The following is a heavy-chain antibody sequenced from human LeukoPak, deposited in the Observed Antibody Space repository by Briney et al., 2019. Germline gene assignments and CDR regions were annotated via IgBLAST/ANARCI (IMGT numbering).Heavy chain of an antibody. Sequence: GGSLRLSCVASGFTFSTYSMNWVRQAPGKGLEWVSYIRGSSDVLYYADSVKGRFTISRDNAKNSLYLQMNSLRDEDTAVYYCARGDYSSGNYYGPGYWGQGTLVTVSS. V-gene: IGHV3-48*02. CDR3: ARGDYSSGNYYGPGY. CDR1: GFTFSTYS. D-gene: IGHD3-22*01. CDR2: IRGSSDVL. J-gene: IGHJ4*02.